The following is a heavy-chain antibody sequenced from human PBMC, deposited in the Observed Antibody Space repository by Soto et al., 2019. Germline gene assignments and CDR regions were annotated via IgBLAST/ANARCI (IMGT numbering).Heavy chain of an antibody. CDR3: ARNYYDSTGPY. CDR1: GYTFTGYY. CDR2: INPNSGGT. V-gene: IGHV1-2*02. D-gene: IGHD3-22*01. J-gene: IGHJ4*02. Sequence: ASVQVSCKATGYTFTGYYMHWVRQAPGQGLEWMGWINPNSGGTNYAQKFQGRVTMTRDTSISTAYMELSRLRSDDTAVYYCARNYYDSTGPYWGQGTLVTVPQ.